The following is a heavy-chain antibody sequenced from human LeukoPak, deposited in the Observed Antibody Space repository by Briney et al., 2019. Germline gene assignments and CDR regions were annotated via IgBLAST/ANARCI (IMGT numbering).Heavy chain of an antibody. CDR2: IYSGGST. Sequence: PGGSLRLSCAASGFTVSSNYMSWVRQAPGKGLEWVSVIYSGGSTYYADSVKGRFTISRDNSKNTLYLQMNSLRAEDTAVYYCARDGPPGYSYGHYYYYGMDVWGQGTTVTVSS. V-gene: IGHV3-53*01. J-gene: IGHJ6*02. D-gene: IGHD5-18*01. CDR1: GFTVSSNY. CDR3: ARDGPPGYSYGHYYYYGMDV.